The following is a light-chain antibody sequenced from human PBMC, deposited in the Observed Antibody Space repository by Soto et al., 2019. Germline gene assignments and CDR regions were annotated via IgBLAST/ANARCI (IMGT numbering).Light chain of an antibody. CDR3: QQYVSTPRT. V-gene: IGKV3-20*01. J-gene: IGKJ1*01. CDR2: GAS. Sequence: EIVLTQSPGTLSVSPGDRATLSCRASQIVSSSYLAWYQQKPGQAPRLLMYGASNRDTGIPDRFSGSGSGTDFTLTISGLEPEDFAVYYCQQYVSTPRTFGQGTKVEVK. CDR1: QIVSSSY.